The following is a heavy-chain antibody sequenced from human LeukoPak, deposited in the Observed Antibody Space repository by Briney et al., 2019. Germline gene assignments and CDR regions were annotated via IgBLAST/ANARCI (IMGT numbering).Heavy chain of an antibody. CDR2: ISTSSTYI. J-gene: IGHJ4*02. CDR3: ARDAAAGTLDY. CDR1: GFSFSNSD. Sequence: GGSLRLSCAASGFSFSNSDMNWVRQPPGKGLEWVASISTSSTYIFYAESLKGRFTISRDDAKNSLYLQMNSLGVDDTAVYYCARDAAAGTLDYWGQGSLVTVSS. D-gene: IGHD6-13*01. V-gene: IGHV3-21*04.